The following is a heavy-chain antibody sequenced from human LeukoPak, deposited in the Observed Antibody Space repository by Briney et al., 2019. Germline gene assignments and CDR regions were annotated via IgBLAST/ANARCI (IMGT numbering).Heavy chain of an antibody. Sequence: ASVKVSCKASGYTFTGYYMHWVRQAPGQGLEWMGWINPNSGGTNYAQKFQGRVIMTRDTSISTAYMELSRLRSDDTAVYYCASGYYDSSGYSEYYYGMDVWGQGTTVTVSS. CDR1: GYTFTGYY. CDR2: INPNSGGT. CDR3: ASGYYDSSGYSEYYYGMDV. J-gene: IGHJ6*02. V-gene: IGHV1-2*02. D-gene: IGHD3-22*01.